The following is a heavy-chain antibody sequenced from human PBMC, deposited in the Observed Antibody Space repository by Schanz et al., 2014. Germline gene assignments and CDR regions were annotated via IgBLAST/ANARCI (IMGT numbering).Heavy chain of an antibody. V-gene: IGHV3-30*02. Sequence: VQLVESGGGVVQPGGSLRLSCVGSGYSFSDYDMYWIRQAPGKGLEWLAFLRSDGSRRDYADSVKGRFTISRDNSRNTLSLQMSSLRADDTAVYYCAKHLYQYNYYGMDVWGQGTTVTVSS. CDR1: GYSFSDYD. D-gene: IGHD2-2*02. J-gene: IGHJ6*02. CDR2: LRSDGSRR. CDR3: AKHLYQYNYYGMDV.